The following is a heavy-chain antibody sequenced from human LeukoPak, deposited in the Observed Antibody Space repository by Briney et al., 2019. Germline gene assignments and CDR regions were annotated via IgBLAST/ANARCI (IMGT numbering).Heavy chain of an antibody. Sequence: GGSLRLSCAASGFTFSSYAMSWVRQAPGKGLEWVPTISGSGGSTYYADSVKGRFTISRDNSKNTLYLQMNSLRAEDTAVYYCAKYPRITAAAYYFDYWGQGTLVTVSS. CDR2: ISGSGGST. V-gene: IGHV3-23*01. CDR1: GFTFSSYA. CDR3: AKYPRITAAAYYFDY. J-gene: IGHJ4*02. D-gene: IGHD6-13*01.